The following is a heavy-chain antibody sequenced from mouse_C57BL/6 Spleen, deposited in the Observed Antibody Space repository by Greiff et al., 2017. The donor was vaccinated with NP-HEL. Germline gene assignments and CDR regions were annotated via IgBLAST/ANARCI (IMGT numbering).Heavy chain of an antibody. V-gene: IGHV1-61*01. J-gene: IGHJ1*03. CDR1: GYTFTSYW. D-gene: IGHD4-1*01. CDR3: ARLSGTGWYFDG. Sequence: QVQLQQPGAELVRPGSSVKLSCKASGYTFTSYWMDWVKQRPGQGLEWIGNIYPSDSETHYNQKFKDKATLTVDKSSSTAYMQLSSLTSEDSAVYYCARLSGTGWYFDGWGTGTTVTVSS. CDR2: IYPSDSET.